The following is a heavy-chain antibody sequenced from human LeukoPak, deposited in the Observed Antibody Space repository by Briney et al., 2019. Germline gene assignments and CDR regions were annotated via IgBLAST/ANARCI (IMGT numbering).Heavy chain of an antibody. V-gene: IGHV3-23*01. Sequence: GGSLRLSCAASGFTFSSYGMSWVRQAPGKGLEWVSAISGSGGSTYYADSVKGRFTISRDNSKNTLYLQMNSLRAEDTAVYYWGKDSAKKYYEYWGQGTVVTVS. J-gene: IGHJ4*02. CDR2: ISGSGGST. CDR3: GKDSAKKYYEY. CDR1: GFTFSSYG. D-gene: IGHD2/OR15-2a*01.